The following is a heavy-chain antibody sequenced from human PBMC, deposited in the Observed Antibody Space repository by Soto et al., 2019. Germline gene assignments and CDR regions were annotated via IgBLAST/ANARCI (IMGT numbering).Heavy chain of an antibody. J-gene: IGHJ4*02. V-gene: IGHV3-21*01. Sequence: PGGSLRLSCAASGFTFSSYSMNWVRQAPGKGLEWVSSISSSSSYIYYAGSVKGRFTISRDNAKNSLYLQMNSLRAEDTAVYYCAREYLYYDILTHLDYWGQGTLVTVSS. CDR1: GFTFSSYS. CDR2: ISSSSSYI. CDR3: AREYLYYDILTHLDY. D-gene: IGHD3-9*01.